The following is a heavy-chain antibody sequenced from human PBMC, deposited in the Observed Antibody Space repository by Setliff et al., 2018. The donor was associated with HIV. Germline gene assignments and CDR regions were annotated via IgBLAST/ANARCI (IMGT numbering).Heavy chain of an antibody. J-gene: IGHJ4*02. D-gene: IGHD3-22*01. Sequence: SSETLSLTCDVSGFSISSRYYWGWIRQSPGKGLEWIGNIYHTGSSYYNPPLNDRATISLDTSKNQFSLKLNSVTAADTAVYYCAGDVLDLVISVYGFWGQGIPVTVSS. CDR3: AGDVLDLVISVYGF. CDR2: IYHTGSS. V-gene: IGHV4-38-2*02. CDR1: GFSISSRYY.